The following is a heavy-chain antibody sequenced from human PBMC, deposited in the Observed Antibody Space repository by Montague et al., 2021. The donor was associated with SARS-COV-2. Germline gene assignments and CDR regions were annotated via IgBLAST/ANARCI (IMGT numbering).Heavy chain of an antibody. Sequence: SETLSLTCAVYGGSFSGYYWSWIRQPPGKGLEWIGEINHSGSTNYNPSLKSRVTISVDTSKNQFSLKLSSVTAADTAVYYCASGLAELRYFDWYHYYFDYWGQGTLVTVSS. CDR3: ASGLAELRYFDWYHYYFDY. V-gene: IGHV4-34*01. D-gene: IGHD3-9*01. J-gene: IGHJ4*02. CDR2: INHSGST. CDR1: GGSFSGYY.